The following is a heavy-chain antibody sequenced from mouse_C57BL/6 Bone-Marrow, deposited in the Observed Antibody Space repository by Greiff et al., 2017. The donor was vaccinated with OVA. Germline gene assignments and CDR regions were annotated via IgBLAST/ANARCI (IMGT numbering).Heavy chain of an antibody. CDR1: GFNIKDDY. J-gene: IGHJ3*01. CDR3: TTRSSYFAY. V-gene: IGHV14-4*01. CDR2: IDPENGDT. D-gene: IGHD1-1*01. Sequence: VQLQQSGAELVRPGASVKLSCTASGFNIKDDYMHWVKQRPEQGLEWIGWIDPENGDTEYASKFQGKATITADTSSNTAYLQLSSLTSEDTAVYYCTTRSSYFAYWGQGTLVTVSA.